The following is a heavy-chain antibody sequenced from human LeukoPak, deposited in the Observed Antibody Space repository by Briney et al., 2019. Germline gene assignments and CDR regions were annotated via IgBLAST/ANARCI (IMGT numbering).Heavy chain of an antibody. V-gene: IGHV3-30-3*01. CDR2: ISYDGNDK. CDR1: EFTFSNYA. CDR3: ARDRDTAMGL. J-gene: IGHJ4*02. D-gene: IGHD5-18*01. Sequence: PGGSLRLSCAASEFTFSNYAMHWVRQAPGKGLEWVAIISYDGNDKYYTDSVKGRFTISRDKSKNTLYLQMNSLRAEDTAVYYCARDRDTAMGLWDQGTLVTVSS.